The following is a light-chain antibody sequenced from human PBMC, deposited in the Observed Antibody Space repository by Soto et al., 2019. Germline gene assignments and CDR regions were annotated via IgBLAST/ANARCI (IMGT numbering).Light chain of an antibody. CDR1: QSISNW. CDR3: QQYNSYS. J-gene: IGKJ1*01. CDR2: HAS. Sequence: DIQMTQSPSTLPASVGDRVTITCRASQSISNWLARYQQKPGTAPKVLIYHASNLQSGVPSRFSGSGSGTEFTLTISSLKPDDFATYYCQQYNSYSFGKGTKVEIX. V-gene: IGKV1-5*01.